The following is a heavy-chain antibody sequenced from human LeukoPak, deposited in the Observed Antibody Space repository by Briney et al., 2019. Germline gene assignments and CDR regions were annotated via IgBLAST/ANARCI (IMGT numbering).Heavy chain of an antibody. CDR3: ARARGGYSSSWYYFDY. CDR1: GYTFTGYY. CDR2: INPNSGGT. J-gene: IGHJ4*02. Sequence: GASVKVSCKASGYTFTGYYMHWVRQAPGQGLEWMGRINPNSGGTNYAQKFQGRVTMTRDTSTSTAYMELSRLRSDDTAVYYCARARGGYSSSWYYFDYWGQGTLVTVSS. V-gene: IGHV1-2*06. D-gene: IGHD6-13*01.